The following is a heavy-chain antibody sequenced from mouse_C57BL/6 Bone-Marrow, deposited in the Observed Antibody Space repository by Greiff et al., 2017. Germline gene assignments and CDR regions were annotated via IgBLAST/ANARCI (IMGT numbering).Heavy chain of an antibody. D-gene: IGHD4-1*01. CDR2: IWSGGST. V-gene: IGHV2-2*01. CDR3: SRKGSGTVYFDV. J-gene: IGHJ1*03. CDR1: GFSFTSYG. Sequence: VKLVESGPGLVQPSQCLSITCTASGFSFTSYGVHWVRQSPGKGLEWIGGIWSGGSTDYNAAIISRLSISKDNSKSHVFFKMNSLQADDTAIYYWSRKGSGTVYFDVWGTSTTVTVST.